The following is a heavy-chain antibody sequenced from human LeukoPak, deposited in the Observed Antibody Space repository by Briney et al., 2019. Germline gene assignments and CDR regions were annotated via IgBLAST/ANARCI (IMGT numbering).Heavy chain of an antibody. D-gene: IGHD6-19*01. CDR3: ARRSPIAVAGSDY. Sequence: PSETLSLTCTVSGGSISSYYWSWIRQPPGKGLEWIGYIYYSGSTNYNPSLKSRVTISVDTSKNQFSLKLSSVTAADTAVYYCARRSPIAVAGSDYRGQGTLVTVSS. J-gene: IGHJ4*02. CDR2: IYYSGST. V-gene: IGHV4-59*01. CDR1: GGSISSYY.